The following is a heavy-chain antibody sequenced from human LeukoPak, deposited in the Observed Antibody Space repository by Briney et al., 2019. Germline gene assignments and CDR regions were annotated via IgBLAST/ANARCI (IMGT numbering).Heavy chain of an antibody. CDR2: IVVGSGNT. Sequence: ASVKVSCKASGFTFTSSAMQWVRQARGQHLEWIGWIVVGSGNTNYAQKFQERVTITRDMSTSTAYMELSSLRSEDTAVYYCAADSGSFAPDYPEEDYYYYYGMDVWGQGTTVTVSS. V-gene: IGHV1-58*02. CDR3: AADSGSFAPDYPEEDYYYYYGMDV. CDR1: GFTFTSSA. J-gene: IGHJ6*02. D-gene: IGHD1-14*01.